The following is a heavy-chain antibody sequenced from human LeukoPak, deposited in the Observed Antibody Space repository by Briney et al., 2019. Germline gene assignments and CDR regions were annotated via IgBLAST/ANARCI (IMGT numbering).Heavy chain of an antibody. CDR3: AKDQRYWAV. CDR2: VSTSGVDT. D-gene: IGHD2-15*01. CDR1: GFTFSNYA. J-gene: IGHJ6*02. V-gene: IGHV3-23*01. Sequence: GGSLRLSCAGSGFTFSNYAMSWVRQAPGKGLEWVSGVSTSGVDTYYADSVKGLFTISRDNSKNTLYLQMNSLRAEDTAVYYCAKDQRYWAVWGQGTTVTVSS.